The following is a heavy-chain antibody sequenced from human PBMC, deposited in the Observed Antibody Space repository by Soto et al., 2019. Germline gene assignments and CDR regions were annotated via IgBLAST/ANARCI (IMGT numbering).Heavy chain of an antibody. J-gene: IGHJ4*02. CDR1: GFTFSSYA. CDR2: ISGIGHST. CDR3: AKRIMSTIGHFDS. Sequence: GGSLRLSCAASGFTFSSYAMGWVRQAPGKGLEWVSSISGIGHSTYYADSVKGRFTISRDNSKNTLHLQMNSLRAEDTAVYYCAKRIMSTIGHFDSWGQGTLVTVSS. V-gene: IGHV3-23*01. D-gene: IGHD1-1*01.